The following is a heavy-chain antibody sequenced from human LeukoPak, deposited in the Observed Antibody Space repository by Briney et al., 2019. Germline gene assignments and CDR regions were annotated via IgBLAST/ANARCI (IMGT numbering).Heavy chain of an antibody. CDR3: ATTDYGKGFDY. V-gene: IGHV4-34*01. J-gene: IGHJ4*02. Sequence: PSETLSLTCAVYGGSFSGYYWSWIRQPPGKGLEWIGEINHSGSTNYNPSLKSRVTISVDTSKNQFSLKLSSVTAADTAVYYCATTDYGKGFDYWGQGTLVTVSS. D-gene: IGHD4-17*01. CDR1: GGSFSGYY. CDR2: INHSGST.